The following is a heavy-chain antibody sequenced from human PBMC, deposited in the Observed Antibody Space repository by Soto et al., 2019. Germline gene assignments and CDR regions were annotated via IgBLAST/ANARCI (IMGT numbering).Heavy chain of an antibody. CDR1: GFTFSSYS. J-gene: IGHJ4*02. D-gene: IGHD1-1*01. CDR2: ITGSGADT. CDR3: AKKNGGQRPCDS. V-gene: IGHV3-23*01. Sequence: HPGGSLRLSCAASGFTFSSYSMTWVRQAPGKGLEWVSVITGSGADTYYADSVKGRFTISRDNSKNTLYLQMNSLRAEDTAVYYCAKKNGGQRPCDSWGQGTLVTVSS.